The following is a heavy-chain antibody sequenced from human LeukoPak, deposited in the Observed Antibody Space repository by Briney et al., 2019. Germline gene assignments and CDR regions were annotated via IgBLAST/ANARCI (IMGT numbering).Heavy chain of an antibody. CDR2: ISGSGGST. CDR3: AKDFRGVSPFDY. Sequence: GGSLRLSCVASGFTFSTYWMHWVRQAPGKGLEWVSAISGSGGSTYYADSVKGRFTISRDNSKNTLYLQMNSLRAEDTAVYYCAKDFRGVSPFDYWGQGTLVTVSS. CDR1: GFTFSTYW. D-gene: IGHD3-16*01. V-gene: IGHV3-23*01. J-gene: IGHJ4*02.